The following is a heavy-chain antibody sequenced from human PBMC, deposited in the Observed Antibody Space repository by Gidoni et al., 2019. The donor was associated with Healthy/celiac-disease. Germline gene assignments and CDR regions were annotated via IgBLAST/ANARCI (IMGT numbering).Heavy chain of an antibody. Sequence: QVQLVQSGAEVKKPGASVKVSCKASGYTLTSYYLTWVPQAPGKGPEWMGIINPSGGSTSYAQKFQGRVTMTRDTSTSTVYMELSSLRSEDTAVYYCAREPARGDIVVVVAATWGAFDIWGQGTMVTVSS. J-gene: IGHJ3*02. V-gene: IGHV1-46*01. CDR1: GYTLTSYY. CDR3: AREPARGDIVVVVAATWGAFDI. CDR2: INPSGGST. D-gene: IGHD2-15*01.